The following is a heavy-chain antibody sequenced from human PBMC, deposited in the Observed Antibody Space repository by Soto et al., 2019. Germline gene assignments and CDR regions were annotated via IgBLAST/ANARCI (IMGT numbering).Heavy chain of an antibody. CDR1: GGSISSSSYY. D-gene: IGHD4-17*01. CDR2: IYYSGST. V-gene: IGHV4-39*01. CDR3: ARLARPKGTTVVTPAGSYYYGMDV. J-gene: IGHJ6*02. Sequence: SETLSLTCTVSGGSISSSSYYWGWIRQPPGKGLEWIGSIYYSGSTYYNPSLKSRVTISVDTSKNQFSLKLSSVTAADTAVYYCARLARPKGTTVVTPAGSYYYGMDVWGQGTTVTVSS.